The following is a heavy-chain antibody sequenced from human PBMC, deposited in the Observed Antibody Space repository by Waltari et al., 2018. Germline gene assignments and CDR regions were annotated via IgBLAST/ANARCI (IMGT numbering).Heavy chain of an antibody. CDR2: INHSGRT. D-gene: IGHD5-18*01. CDR1: GGSFSGYY. J-gene: IGHJ4*02. Sequence: QVQLQQWGAGLLKPSETLSLTCAVYGGSFSGYYWSWIRQPPGKGLEWIGEINHSGRTNYNPSLKSRVTISVATSKNQFSLKLSSVTAADTAVYYCARGFRGYSYGLGKLFHYWGQGTLVTVSS. V-gene: IGHV4-34*01. CDR3: ARGFRGYSYGLGKLFHY.